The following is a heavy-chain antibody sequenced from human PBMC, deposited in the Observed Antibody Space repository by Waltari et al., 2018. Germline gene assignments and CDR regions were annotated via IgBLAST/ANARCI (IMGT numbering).Heavy chain of an antibody. D-gene: IGHD6-13*01. V-gene: IGHV4-39*01. J-gene: IGHJ3*02. CDR1: GGSISSSSYY. CDR2: IYYSGST. Sequence: QLQLQESGPELVTPSETLSLTCTVSGGSISSSSYYWAWIRQPPGKGLEWIGSIYYSGSTYYNPSLKSRVTISVDTSKNQFSLKLSSVTAADTAVYYCARPRIAAGAFDIWGQGTMVTVSS. CDR3: ARPRIAAGAFDI.